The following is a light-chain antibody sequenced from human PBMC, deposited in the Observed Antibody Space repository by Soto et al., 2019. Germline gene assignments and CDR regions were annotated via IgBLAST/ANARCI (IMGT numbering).Light chain of an antibody. CDR3: QQYNNWPLT. CDR1: QSVSSN. CDR2: DTS. V-gene: IGKV3-15*01. J-gene: IGKJ2*01. Sequence: EVVMTQSPGTLSVSPGESATLSCRASQSVSSNLAWYQQKPGQATRLLIYDTSTRATGVPARFSGSGSGTEFTLTISSLQSEDFAVYYCQQYNNWPLTFGQGTKLEIK.